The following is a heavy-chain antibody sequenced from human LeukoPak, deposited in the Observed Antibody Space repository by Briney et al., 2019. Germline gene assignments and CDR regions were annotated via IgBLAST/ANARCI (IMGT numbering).Heavy chain of an antibody. D-gene: IGHD3/OR15-3a*01. J-gene: IGHJ6*02. V-gene: IGHV1-69*06. CDR2: IIPIFGTA. CDR3: ATDLTYDFYGMDV. Sequence: ASVKVSCKASGGTFSSYAISWVRQAPGQGLEWMGGIIPIFGTANYAQKFQGRVTMTEDTSTDTAYMELSSLRSEDTAVYYCATDLTYDFYGMDVWGQGTTVTVSS. CDR1: GGTFSSYA.